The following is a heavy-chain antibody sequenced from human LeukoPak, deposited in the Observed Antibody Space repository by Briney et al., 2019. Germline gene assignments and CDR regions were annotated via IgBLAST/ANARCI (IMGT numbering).Heavy chain of an antibody. D-gene: IGHD2-2*01. CDR2: FYYEGTT. J-gene: IGHJ3*02. Sequence: SETLSLTCTVSGASFSSSSYYWAWIRRPPGKGLEWVGSFYYEGTTYYNPSLKSRATVFVDTSKNQFSLRLTSASAADTAAYYCARRAHYGMPIWGRGTLVTVSS. V-gene: IGHV4-39*01. CDR1: GASFSSSSYY. CDR3: ARRAHYGMPI.